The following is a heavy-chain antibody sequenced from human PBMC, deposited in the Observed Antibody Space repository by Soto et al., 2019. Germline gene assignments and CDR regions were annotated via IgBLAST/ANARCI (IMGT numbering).Heavy chain of an antibody. CDR1: GFTFSSYA. V-gene: IGHV3-23*01. CDR3: ATDQGVRGPF. CDR2: ISGSGGST. Sequence: EVQLLESGGGLVQPGGSLRLSCAASGFTFSSYAMSWVRQAPGKGLEWVSAISGSGGSTYYADSVKGRFTISRDNSKNPLYLRIDRRRAEETVLDYCATDQGVRGPFWGQGPLGTVSS. J-gene: IGHJ4*02. D-gene: IGHD3-10*02.